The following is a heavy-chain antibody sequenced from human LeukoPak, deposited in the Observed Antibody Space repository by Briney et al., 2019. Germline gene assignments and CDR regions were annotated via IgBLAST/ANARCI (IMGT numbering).Heavy chain of an antibody. V-gene: IGHV3-7*01. CDR1: GFTFSSYW. J-gene: IGHJ4*02. D-gene: IGHD3-22*01. CDR2: INRDGSVI. Sequence: GGSLRLSCAASGFTFSSYWMTWVRQVPGKGLEWVSNINRDGSVIHYMDSVKGRFTISRDNAKNSLYLQMNSLRAEDTAVYYCVKDGKRYYYDSSGYYPDYWGQGTLVTVSS. CDR3: VKDGKRYYYDSSGYYPDY.